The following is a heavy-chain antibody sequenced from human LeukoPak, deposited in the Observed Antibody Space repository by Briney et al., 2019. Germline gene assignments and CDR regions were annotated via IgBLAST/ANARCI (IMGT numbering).Heavy chain of an antibody. CDR3: ARRPALVGGGFFA. Sequence: NRGEPLKISCKGSGNSFTSYWIGWVRQMPGKGLEWVGSIYPGDSDTRYDPSFRGQVTISADRSTRTAYLEWHSLMASDSTIYLFARRPALVGGGFFACGQGTLVTVSS. CDR2: IYPGDSDT. V-gene: IGHV5-51*01. J-gene: IGHJ5*02. CDR1: GNSFTSYW. D-gene: IGHD2-21*01.